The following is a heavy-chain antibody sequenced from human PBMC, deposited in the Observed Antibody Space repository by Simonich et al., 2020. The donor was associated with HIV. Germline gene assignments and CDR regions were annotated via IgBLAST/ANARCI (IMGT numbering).Heavy chain of an antibody. Sequence: GESGGGVVQPGRSLRLSCEASGFTFSIYGMHWVRQAPGKGLEWVAVISHDENYKYYGDSVQGRFTISRDNSKNTLYLQMNSLRAEDTAGYYCSRAWSGVTTPSDYWGQGTVVTVSS. V-gene: IGHV3-33*01. D-gene: IGHD3-3*01. CDR1: GFTFSIYG. CDR3: SRAWSGVTTPSDY. J-gene: IGHJ4*02. CDR2: ISHDENYK.